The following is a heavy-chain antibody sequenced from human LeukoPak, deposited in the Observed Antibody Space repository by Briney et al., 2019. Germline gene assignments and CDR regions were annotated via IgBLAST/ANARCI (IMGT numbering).Heavy chain of an antibody. J-gene: IGHJ6*02. V-gene: IGHV1-8*01. Sequence: ASVKVSCKASGYTFTSYDTNWVRQATGQGLEWMGWMNPNSGNTGYAQKFQGRVTMTRNTSISTAYMELSSLRSEDTAVYYCARVRQPPDHYGMDVWGQGTTVTVSS. D-gene: IGHD2-2*01. CDR3: ARVRQPPDHYGMDV. CDR1: GYTFTSYD. CDR2: MNPNSGNT.